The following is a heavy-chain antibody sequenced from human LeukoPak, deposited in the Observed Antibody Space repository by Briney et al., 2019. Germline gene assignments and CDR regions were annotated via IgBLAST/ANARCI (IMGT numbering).Heavy chain of an antibody. V-gene: IGHV3-21*01. CDR3: ARGHEDSAGCLDS. CDR1: GFTFSNHY. Sequence: PGGSLRLSCAASGFTFSNHYMTWVRQAPGKGLEWVSPISTFSNYIYYADSVKGRFTISRDNAKNSLYLQMNSLRAEETAVYSCARGHEDSAGCLDSWGQGTLVTVSS. D-gene: IGHD6-19*01. J-gene: IGHJ4*02. CDR2: ISTFSNYI.